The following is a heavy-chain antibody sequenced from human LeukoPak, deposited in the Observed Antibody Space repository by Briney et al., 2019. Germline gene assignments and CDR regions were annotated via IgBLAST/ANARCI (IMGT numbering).Heavy chain of an antibody. CDR1: GFTFSSYG. V-gene: IGHV3-30*02. CDR2: IRYDGSNK. Sequence: GGSLRLSCAASGFTFSSYGMHWVRQAPGKGLEWVAFIRYDGSNKYYADSVKGRFTISRDNSKNTLYLQMNSLRAEDTAVYYCAKEGYSSGWYFFDYWGQGTLVTVSS. J-gene: IGHJ4*02. CDR3: AKEGYSSGWYFFDY. D-gene: IGHD6-19*01.